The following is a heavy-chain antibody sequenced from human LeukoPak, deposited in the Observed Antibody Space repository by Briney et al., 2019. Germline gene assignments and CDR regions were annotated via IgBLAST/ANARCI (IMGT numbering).Heavy chain of an antibody. J-gene: IGHJ5*02. CDR2: ISYDGSNK. V-gene: IGHV3-30*03. CDR3: ARSIMITFGGIDWFDT. CDR1: GFTFSSYG. D-gene: IGHD3-16*01. Sequence: GGSLRLSCAASGFTFSSYGMHWVRQAPGKGLEWVAVISYDGSNKYYADSVKGRFTISRDNSKNTLYLQMNSLRAEDTAVYYCARSIMITFGGIDWFDTWGQGTLVTVSS.